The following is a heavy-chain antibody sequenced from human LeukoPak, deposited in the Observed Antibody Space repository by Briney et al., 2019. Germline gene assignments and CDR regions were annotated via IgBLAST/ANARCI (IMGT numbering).Heavy chain of an antibody. D-gene: IGHD2-2*01. Sequence: GGSLRLTCAASGFTFSSYWMSWVRQAPGKGLEWVANFKQDVSEKYYVDSVKGRFTISRDNAKNSLYLQMNSLRAEDTAVYYCAKVRSRPARGYYFDYWGQGTLVTVSS. CDR2: FKQDVSEK. CDR3: AKVRSRPARGYYFDY. J-gene: IGHJ4*02. CDR1: GFTFSSYW. V-gene: IGHV3-7*03.